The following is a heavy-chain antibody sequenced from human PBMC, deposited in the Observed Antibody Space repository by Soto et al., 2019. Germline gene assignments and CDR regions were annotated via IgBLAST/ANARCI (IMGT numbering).Heavy chain of an antibody. CDR1: GFTFSSSA. CDR3: AARGRRDYYMDV. CDR2: IVVGSGNT. V-gene: IGHV1-58*01. J-gene: IGHJ6*03. Sequence: ASVKVSCKASGFTFSSSALQWVRQARGQRLEWIGWIVVGSGNTNYAQKFQERVTINRDMSTSTTYMELNSLGCDDTAVYYCAARGRRDYYMDVWGKGTTVNVSS. D-gene: IGHD3-10*01.